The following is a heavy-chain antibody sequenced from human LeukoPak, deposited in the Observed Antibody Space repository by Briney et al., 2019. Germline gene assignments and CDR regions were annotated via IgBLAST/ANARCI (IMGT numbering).Heavy chain of an antibody. J-gene: IGHJ4*02. CDR2: IFHTGST. Sequence: SQTLSLTCSVSGGSISSGGHYWSWIRRPPGMGLEWIGYIFHTGSTFYNPSLKSRVTILVDRSKNQFSLKLTSVTAADTAVYYCASIPTYYFDYWGQGALVTVSS. CDR1: GGSISSGGHY. CDR3: ASIPTYYFDY. V-gene: IGHV4-30-2*01.